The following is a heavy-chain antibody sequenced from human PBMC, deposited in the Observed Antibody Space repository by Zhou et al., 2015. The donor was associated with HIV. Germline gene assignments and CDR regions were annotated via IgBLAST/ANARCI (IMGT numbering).Heavy chain of an antibody. J-gene: IGHJ2*01. CDR1: GGTFSNYA. CDR2: IIPMFGTA. V-gene: IGHV1-69*06. CDR3: ARERGGATRPDWRYFDL. Sequence: QVHLVQSGAEVKKSGSSVKVSCQTSGGTFSNYAFIWVRQAPGQGLEWMGAIIPMFGTAKYPQKFQGRVTITADRSTSTAYMDLRSLRAEDTAVYFCARERGGATRPDWRYFDLWGRGTLVTVSS. D-gene: IGHD6-6*01.